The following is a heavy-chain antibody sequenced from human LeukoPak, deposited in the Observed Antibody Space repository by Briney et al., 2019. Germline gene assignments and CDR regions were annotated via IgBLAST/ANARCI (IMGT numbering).Heavy chain of an antibody. CDR3: ARDLAAHFDY. CDR1: GGSISSSSYY. V-gene: IGHV4-39*07. D-gene: IGHD3-16*01. Sequence: SETLSLTCTVSGGSISSSSYYWGWIRQPPGKGLEWIGSIYYSGSTYYNPSLKSRVTISVDTSKNQFSLKLSSVTAADTAVYYCARDLAAHFDYWGQGTLVTVSS. J-gene: IGHJ4*02. CDR2: IYYSGST.